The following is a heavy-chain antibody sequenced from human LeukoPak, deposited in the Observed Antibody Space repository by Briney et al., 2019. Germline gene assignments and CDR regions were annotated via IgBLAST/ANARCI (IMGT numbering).Heavy chain of an antibody. D-gene: IGHD3-10*01. V-gene: IGHV1-18*01. Sequence: ASVKVSCKASGYTFTSYGISWVRQAPGQGLEWMGWISAYNGNTNYAQKLQGRVTMTTDTSTSTAYMELRSLRSDDTAVYYCARDWLTYSFGSGSYSSVYWGQGTLVTVSS. CDR1: GYTFTSYG. CDR3: ARDWLTYSFGSGSYSSVY. J-gene: IGHJ4*02. CDR2: ISAYNGNT.